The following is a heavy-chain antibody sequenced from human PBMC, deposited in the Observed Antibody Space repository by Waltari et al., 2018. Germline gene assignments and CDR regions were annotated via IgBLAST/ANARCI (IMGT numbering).Heavy chain of an antibody. J-gene: IGHJ6*03. D-gene: IGHD1-26*01. CDR3: ARLKASMKPLYYYYYMDV. CDR1: GGSISSSSYY. V-gene: IGHV4-39*07. CDR2: IYYSGST. Sequence: QLQLQESGPGLVKPSETLSLTCTVSGGSISSSSYYWGWIRQPPGKGLEWIGSIYYSGSTYYNPSLKSRVTISVDTSKNQFSLKLSSVTAADTAVYYCARLKASMKPLYYYYYMDVWGKGTTVTVSS.